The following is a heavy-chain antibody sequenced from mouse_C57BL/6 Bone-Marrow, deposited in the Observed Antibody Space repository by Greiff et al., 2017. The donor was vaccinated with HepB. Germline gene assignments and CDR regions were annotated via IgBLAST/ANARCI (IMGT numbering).Heavy chain of an antibody. Sequence: VQLKESGPELVKPGASVKMSCKASGYTFTDYNMHWVKQSHGKSLEWIGYINPNNGGTSYNQKFKGKATLTVNKSSSTAYMELRSLTSEDSAVYYCARRLSLSPWFAYWGQGTLVTVSA. V-gene: IGHV1-22*01. CDR2: INPNNGGT. J-gene: IGHJ3*01. CDR1: GYTFTDYN. CDR3: ARRLSLSPWFAY.